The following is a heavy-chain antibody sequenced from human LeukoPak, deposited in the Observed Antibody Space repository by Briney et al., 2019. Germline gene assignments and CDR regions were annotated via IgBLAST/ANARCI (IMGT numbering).Heavy chain of an antibody. D-gene: IGHD5-18*01. V-gene: IGHV3-74*01. CDR3: ANTGYNYEFDY. CDR2: INRDGSGI. J-gene: IGHJ4*02. CDR1: GFTFSTYW. Sequence: GGSLRLSCAASGFTFSTYWMHWVRQAPGKGLVWISRINRDGSGITYADSVKGRFTISRDNAKSTLYLQMNSLRAEDTAVYYCANTGYNYEFDYWGQGTLVTVSS.